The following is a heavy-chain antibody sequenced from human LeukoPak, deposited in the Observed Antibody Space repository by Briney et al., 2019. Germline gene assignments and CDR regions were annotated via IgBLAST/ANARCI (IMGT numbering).Heavy chain of an antibody. J-gene: IGHJ4*02. V-gene: IGHV4-34*01. CDR2: ITDGGRT. CDR1: GDSFSGHY. D-gene: IGHD2-2*01. Sequence: SETLSLTCAVYGDSFSGHYWSWIRQPPGKGLEWIGEITDGGRTSYSPSLKSRATISIVPSQSQFSLQLDSVTAADTAIYYCVRRTRVVMPNALDLISDFWGQGTLVTVSS. CDR3: VRRTRVVMPNALDLISDF.